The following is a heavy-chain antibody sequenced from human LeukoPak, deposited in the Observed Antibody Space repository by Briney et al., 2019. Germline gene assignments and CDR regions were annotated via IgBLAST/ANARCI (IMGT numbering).Heavy chain of an antibody. CDR2: INPNSGGT. V-gene: IGHV1-2*02. J-gene: IGHJ4*02. CDR3: ARDLASFHYFDY. D-gene: IGHD2-2*01. Sequence: ASVKVSCKASGYTFTSYGISWVRQAPGQGLEGMGWINPNSGGTNCAQKFQGRVTMTRDTSISTAYMELSRLRSDDTAVYYCARDLASFHYFDYWGQGTLVTVSS. CDR1: GYTFTSYG.